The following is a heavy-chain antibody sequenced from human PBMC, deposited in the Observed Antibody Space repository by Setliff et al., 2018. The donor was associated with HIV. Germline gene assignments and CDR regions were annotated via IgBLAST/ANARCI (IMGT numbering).Heavy chain of an antibody. D-gene: IGHD4-17*01. Sequence: SVKVSCKASGGTFSSYGVNWVRQAPGQGLEWMGGIFPFFGSANYAQKFQGRVTITADVSTSTIYMELSSLTSEDTAVYYCARGADGDYRYYMDVWGRGTTVTVSS. CDR2: IFPFFGSA. J-gene: IGHJ6*03. CDR3: ARGADGDYRYYMDV. CDR1: GGTFSSYG. V-gene: IGHV1-69*13.